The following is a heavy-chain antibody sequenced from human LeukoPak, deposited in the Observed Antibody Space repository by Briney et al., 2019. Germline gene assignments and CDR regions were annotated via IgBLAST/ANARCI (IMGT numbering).Heavy chain of an antibody. J-gene: IGHJ4*02. V-gene: IGHV3-74*01. CDR2: INTDGTVT. CDR3: ATKQWLAPPPDS. Sequence: PGGSLRVSCAASGFTFSKYWMLWVRQAPGKGLESVSRINTDGTVTTYAGSVKGRFTVSRDNADNTMFLQMNSVRDEDTAVYYCATKQWLAPPPDSWGQGTPVTVSS. CDR1: GFTFSKYW. D-gene: IGHD6-19*01.